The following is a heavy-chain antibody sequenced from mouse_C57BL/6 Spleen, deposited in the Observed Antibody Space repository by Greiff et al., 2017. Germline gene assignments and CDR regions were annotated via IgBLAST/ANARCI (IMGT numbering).Heavy chain of an antibody. J-gene: IGHJ2*01. D-gene: IGHD2-12*01. Sequence: VQLKEPGAELVRPGTSVKVSCKASGYAFTSYLIEWVKQRPGQGLEWIGVINPGSGGTNYNEKFKGKATLTADKSSSTAYMQLSSLTSEDAAVYFCARATAYYTFDYWGQGTTLTVSS. V-gene: IGHV1-54*01. CDR3: ARATAYYTFDY. CDR2: INPGSGGT. CDR1: GYAFTSYL.